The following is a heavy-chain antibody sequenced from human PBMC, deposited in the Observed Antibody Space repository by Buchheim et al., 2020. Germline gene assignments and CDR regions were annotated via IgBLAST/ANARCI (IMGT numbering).Heavy chain of an antibody. D-gene: IGHD1-7*01. Sequence: QVQLVESGGGLVKPGGSLRLSCAASGFIFSDYYMSWIRRTPGKGLEWLASISTSSAYTYYADSVKGRFTITRDNAKNSLYLQMNSLRVEDSAIYYCARDLTGTYWCDPWGQGTL. J-gene: IGHJ5*02. CDR1: GFIFSDYY. CDR3: ARDLTGTYWCDP. V-gene: IGHV3-11*06. CDR2: ISTSSAYT.